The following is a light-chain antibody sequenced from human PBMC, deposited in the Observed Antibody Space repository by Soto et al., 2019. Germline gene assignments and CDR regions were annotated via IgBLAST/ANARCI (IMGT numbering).Light chain of an antibody. CDR3: KPTYSTTPVT. CDR1: LSISHY. J-gene: IGKJ3*01. Sequence: DIQMTHSPSSLSASVGDRVTLTCRASLSISHYLNWYQQKPGKAPKLLVYTASSLQSGVPSRFSGSGSGTDFTLTISSPQLEDFAPYYCKPTYSTTPVTSGPGT. CDR2: TAS. V-gene: IGKV1-39*01.